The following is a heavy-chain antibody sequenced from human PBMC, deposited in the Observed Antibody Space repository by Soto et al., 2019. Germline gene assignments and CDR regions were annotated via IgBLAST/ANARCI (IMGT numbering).Heavy chain of an antibody. Sequence: GASVKVSCKASGGTFSSYAISWVRQARGQGLEWMGGIIPIFGTANYAQKFQGRVTITADESTSTAYMELSSLRSEDTAVYYCARGFAAAAQDHFFDYWGQGTLVTVSS. CDR1: GGTFSSYA. J-gene: IGHJ4*02. D-gene: IGHD6-13*01. CDR2: IIPIFGTA. CDR3: ARGFAAAAQDHFFDY. V-gene: IGHV1-69*13.